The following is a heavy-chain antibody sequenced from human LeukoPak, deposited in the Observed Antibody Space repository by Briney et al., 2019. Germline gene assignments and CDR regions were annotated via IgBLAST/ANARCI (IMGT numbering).Heavy chain of an antibody. Sequence: SETLSLTCSVSGGPITTGAYYWVWVRQSPGKGLEWIGSIYNDGDTYYNPSFESRVTIAIETSKNQFSLRMTSVTAADTGVYYCTCRGFRTPLDAFDVWGQGTRVAVS. D-gene: IGHD3/OR15-3a*01. J-gene: IGHJ3*01. CDR3: TCRGFRTPLDAFDV. CDR1: GGPITTGAYY. V-gene: IGHV4-39*01. CDR2: IYNDGDT.